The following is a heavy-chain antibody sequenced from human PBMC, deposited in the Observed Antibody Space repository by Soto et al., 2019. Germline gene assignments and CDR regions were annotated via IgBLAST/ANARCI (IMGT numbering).Heavy chain of an antibody. CDR3: AREADTVTTWGIDY. D-gene: IGHD4-4*01. CDR2: ISYDGSNK. V-gene: IGHV3-30-3*01. J-gene: IGHJ4*02. Sequence: GGSLRLSCAASGFTFSSYAMHWVRQAPGKGLEWVAVISYDGSNKYYADSVKGRFTISRDNSKNTLYLQMNSLRAEDTAVYYCAREADTVTTWGIDYWGQGTLVTVSS. CDR1: GFTFSSYA.